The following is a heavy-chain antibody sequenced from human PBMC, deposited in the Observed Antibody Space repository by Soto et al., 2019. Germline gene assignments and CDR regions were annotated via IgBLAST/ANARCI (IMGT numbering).Heavy chain of an antibody. J-gene: IGHJ5*02. Sequence: QVQLQESGPGLVKPSQTLSLTCTVSGGSISSGGYYWSWIRQHPGKGLEWIGYIYYSESTYYNPSLKSRVTISVDTSKNQFSLKLSSVTAADTAVYYCASSPVDYGDPYNWFDPWGQGTLVTVSS. CDR1: GGSISSGGYY. CDR3: ASSPVDYGDPYNWFDP. V-gene: IGHV4-31*03. D-gene: IGHD4-17*01. CDR2: IYYSEST.